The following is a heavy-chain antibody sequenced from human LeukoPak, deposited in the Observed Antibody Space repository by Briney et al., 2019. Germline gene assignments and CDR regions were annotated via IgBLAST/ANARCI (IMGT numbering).Heavy chain of an antibody. CDR2: IAYDGSRA. CDR3: TRYNNDHFDY. V-gene: IGHV3-33*01. D-gene: IGHD1-14*01. CDR1: GFTFGGYG. J-gene: IGHJ4*02. Sequence: GGSLRPSCAGSGFTFGGYGMHWFRQTPGKGLEWVAVIAYDGSRAFYADSVKGRFTISRDNSKNTMSVRMDDLRAEDTAVYYCTRYNNDHFDYWGQGTLVTVSS.